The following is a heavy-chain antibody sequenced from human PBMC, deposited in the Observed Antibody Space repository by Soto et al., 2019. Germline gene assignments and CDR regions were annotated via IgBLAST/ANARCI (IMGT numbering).Heavy chain of an antibody. CDR1: GASINTDDHY. Sequence: TSETLSLTCSVSGASINTDDHYWAWLRQPPGKGLEWIAFIYYSVSTHYNPSLQSRVAMSVDTSRNQFSLRLSSVTAADTAVYYCATMGTTTGSYYFYYWGQGTLVTVSS. V-gene: IGHV4-30-4*01. D-gene: IGHD1-26*01. CDR2: IYYSVST. J-gene: IGHJ4*02. CDR3: ATMGTTTGSYYFYY.